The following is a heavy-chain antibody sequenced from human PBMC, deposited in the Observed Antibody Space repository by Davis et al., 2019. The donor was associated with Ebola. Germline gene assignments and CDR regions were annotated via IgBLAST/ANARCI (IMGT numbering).Heavy chain of an antibody. D-gene: IGHD2-15*01. CDR3: ARGIWYCSGGSCFLYDYYGMDV. CDR2: VSGSGGRT. Sequence: GESLKISCAASGFTFYNYAMSWVRQAPGKGLEWVSSVSGSGGRTYYADSVKGRFTISRDNAKNSLYLQMNSLRAEDTAVYYCARGIWYCSGGSCFLYDYYGMDVWGKGTTVTVSS. V-gene: IGHV3-23*01. CDR1: GFTFYNYA. J-gene: IGHJ6*04.